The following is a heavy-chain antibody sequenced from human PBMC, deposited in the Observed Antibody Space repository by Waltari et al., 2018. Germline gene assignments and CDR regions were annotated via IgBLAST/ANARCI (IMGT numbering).Heavy chain of an antibody. D-gene: IGHD2-15*01. CDR2: IKEDGGRK. CDR1: GFTLSNYW. CDR3: VRNRGWQQFDF. Sequence: EVQLVESGGGLVQPGGSLRLYCAASGFTLSNYWMGWVRQAPGKGLEWVAGIKEDGGRKDYVDSVKGRFTISRDNAKSTLYLQMNSLRAEDTAVFYCVRNRGWQQFDFWGQGTLVTVSS. V-gene: IGHV3-7*01. J-gene: IGHJ4*02.